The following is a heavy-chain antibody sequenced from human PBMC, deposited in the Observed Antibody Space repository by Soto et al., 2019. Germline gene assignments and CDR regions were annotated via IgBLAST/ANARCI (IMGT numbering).Heavy chain of an antibody. D-gene: IGHD6-19*01. J-gene: IGHJ4*02. CDR1: GSTFSDYA. CDR3: AKGGRQWLVTSDFNY. Sequence: VQLVESGGGVVQPGRSLRLSCAASGSTFSDYAMHWVRQAPGKGLEWVAVVSHDGRNTHYADSVKGRFTISRDSSKNTVSLEMTSVRAEDTAVYYCAKGGRQWLVTSDFNYWGQGALVTVSS. V-gene: IGHV3-30*18. CDR2: VSHDGRNT.